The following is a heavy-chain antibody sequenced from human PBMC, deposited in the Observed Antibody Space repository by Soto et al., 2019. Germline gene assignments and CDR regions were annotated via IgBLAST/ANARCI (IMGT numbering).Heavy chain of an antibody. CDR1: GFSFSDYG. J-gene: IGHJ3*02. D-gene: IGHD3-3*02. CDR3: ARGTIFGVAHRSAFEI. V-gene: IGHV3-33*05. CDR2: IAYDGSKE. Sequence: QVQLVESGGGVVQPGRSLRLSCVASGFSFSDYGMHWVRQAPGKGLEWLGFIAYDGSKEYYGDSVKGRFTSSRDNSKNTVFLQTDSLRAEDTAIYYCARGTIFGVAHRSAFEICGQWTVVTVSS.